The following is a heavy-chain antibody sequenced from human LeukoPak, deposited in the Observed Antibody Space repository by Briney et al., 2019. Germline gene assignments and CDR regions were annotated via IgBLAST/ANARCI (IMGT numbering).Heavy chain of an antibody. Sequence: PGGSLRLSCAASGFTFSDYYMSWIRQAPGKGPEWVSYISSSGSTIYYADSVKGRFTISRDNAKNSLYLQMNSLRAEDTAVYYCARDLQKTGCRKCGYGMDVWGQGTTVTVSS. CDR1: GFTFSDYY. J-gene: IGHJ6*02. CDR3: ARDLQKTGCRKCGYGMDV. CDR2: ISSSGSTI. V-gene: IGHV3-11*01. D-gene: IGHD3-9*01.